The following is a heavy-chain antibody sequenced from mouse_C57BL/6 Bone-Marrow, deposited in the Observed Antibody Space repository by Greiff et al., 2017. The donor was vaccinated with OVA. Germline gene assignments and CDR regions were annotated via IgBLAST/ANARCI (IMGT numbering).Heavy chain of an antibody. D-gene: IGHD2-4*01. CDR3: ARLYYDYDGVFFAY. Sequence: QVQLKQSGPGLVAPSQSLSITCTVSGFSLTSYGVHWVRQPPGKGLEWLVVIWSDGSTTYNSALKSRLSISKDNSKSQVFLKMNSLQTDDTAMYYCARLYYDYDGVFFAYWGQGTLVTVSA. CDR2: IWSDGST. J-gene: IGHJ3*01. V-gene: IGHV2-6*03. CDR1: GFSLTSYG.